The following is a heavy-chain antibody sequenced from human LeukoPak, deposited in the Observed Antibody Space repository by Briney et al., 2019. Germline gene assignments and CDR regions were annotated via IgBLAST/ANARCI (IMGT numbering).Heavy chain of an antibody. J-gene: IGHJ6*02. Sequence: GASLRLSCAASGFTFSTYAMSWVRQAPGKGLEWVSGISDSGGSTYYADSVKGRFTISRDNSKNTLYLQVNSLRAEDTAVYYCAKGNIWFGEKYGMDVWGQGTTVTVSS. CDR3: AKGNIWFGEKYGMDV. V-gene: IGHV3-23*01. D-gene: IGHD3-10*01. CDR1: GFTFSTYA. CDR2: ISDSGGST.